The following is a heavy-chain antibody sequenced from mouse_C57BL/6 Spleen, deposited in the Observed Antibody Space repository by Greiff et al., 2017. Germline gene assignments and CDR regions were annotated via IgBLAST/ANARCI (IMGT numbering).Heavy chain of an antibody. D-gene: IGHD1-1*01. CDR1: GYTFTSYG. CDR3: ARSSYYGSSLDY. V-gene: IGHV1-81*01. CDR2: IYPRSGNT. J-gene: IGHJ2*01. Sequence: VQLQESGAELARPGASVKLSCKASGYTFTSYGISWVKQRTGQGLEWIGEIYPRSGNTYYNEKFKGKATLTADKSSSTAYMELRSLTSEDSAVYFCARSSYYGSSLDYWGQGTTLTVSS.